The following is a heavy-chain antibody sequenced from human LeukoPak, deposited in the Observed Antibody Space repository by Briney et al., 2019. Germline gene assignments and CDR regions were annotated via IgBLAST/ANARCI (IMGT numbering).Heavy chain of an antibody. Sequence: SETLSLTCTVSGYSISSGYYWGWIRQPPGKGLEWIGSIYYSGSTYYNPSLKSRVTISVDTSKNQFSLKLSSVTAADTAVYYCAKETSGSYYLVFLYWGQGTLVTVSS. CDR2: IYYSGST. CDR3: AKETSGSYYLVFLY. D-gene: IGHD1-26*01. CDR1: GYSISSGYY. V-gene: IGHV4-38-2*02. J-gene: IGHJ4*02.